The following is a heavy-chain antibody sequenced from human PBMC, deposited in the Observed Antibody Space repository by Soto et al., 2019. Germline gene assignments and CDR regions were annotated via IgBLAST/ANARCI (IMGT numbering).Heavy chain of an antibody. CDR1: GYSISSGYY. CDR3: ESMPTYCTGGSCYSGWLDT. V-gene: IGHV4-38-2*01. Sequence: PSETLSLTCAVSGYSISSGYYWGWIRQPPGKGLEWIGSIYHSGSTYYNPSLKSRVTISVDTSKNQFSLKLSSVTAADTAVYYCESMPTYCTGGSCYSGWLDTWGQGTLVTVSS. CDR2: IYHSGST. J-gene: IGHJ5*02. D-gene: IGHD2-15*01.